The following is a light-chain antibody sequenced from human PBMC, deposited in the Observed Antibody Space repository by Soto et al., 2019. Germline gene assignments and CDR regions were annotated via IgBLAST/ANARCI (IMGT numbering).Light chain of an antibody. CDR3: CSYAGSSTNV. CDR1: SSDVGSYNL. CDR2: DVS. J-gene: IGLJ1*01. Sequence: QSALTQPASVSGSPGQPITISCTGTSSDVGSYNLVSWYQQHPGEAPKLMIYDVSKRPSGVSNRFSGSKSGNTASLTISGLQAEDEADYYCCSYAGSSTNVFGTGTKLTVL. V-gene: IGLV2-23*02.